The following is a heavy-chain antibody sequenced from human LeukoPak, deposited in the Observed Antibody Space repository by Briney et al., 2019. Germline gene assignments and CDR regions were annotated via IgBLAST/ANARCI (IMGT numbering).Heavy chain of an antibody. V-gene: IGHV4-59*08. CDR3: ARLSSSTSSSFYYYIGV. J-gene: IGHJ6*03. CDR2: IYYSGST. CDR1: GGSISSYY. D-gene: IGHD6-13*01. Sequence: SETLSLTCTVSGGSISSYYWSWIRQPPGKGLEWIGYIYYSGSTNYNPSLKSRASLSVDTSKNQFSLNLSSVTAADTAVYYCARLSSSTSSSFYYYIGVWGKGTTVTVSS.